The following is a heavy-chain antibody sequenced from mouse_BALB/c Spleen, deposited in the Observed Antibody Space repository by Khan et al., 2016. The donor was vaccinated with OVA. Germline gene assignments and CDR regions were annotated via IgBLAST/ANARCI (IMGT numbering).Heavy chain of an antibody. Sequence: QVQLQQSGPELARPGVSVKISCKGSGYTFTDYAMHWVKQSHAKSLEWIGLISTYSGNTNYKQKFKGKATMTVDKSSSTAYMELARLTSEDSAIYYCTRPAYDGYYDYWGQGTTLTVSS. CDR1: GYTFTDYA. V-gene: IGHV1S137*01. CDR2: ISTYSGNT. CDR3: TRPAYDGYYDY. D-gene: IGHD2-3*01. J-gene: IGHJ2*01.